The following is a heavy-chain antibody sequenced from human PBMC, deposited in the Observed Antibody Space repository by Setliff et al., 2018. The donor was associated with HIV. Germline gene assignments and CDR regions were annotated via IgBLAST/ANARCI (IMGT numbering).Heavy chain of an antibody. CDR1: GGSISSYY. J-gene: IGHJ4*02. Sequence: SETLSLTCTVSGGSISSYYWSWIRQPPGKGLEWIGYIYYSGSTYHNPSLKSRVTTSVDTSKNQFSLKLTSVTAADTAVYYCASQYCSAGSCYSDYWGQGTLVTVSS. CDR3: ASQYCSAGSCYSDY. V-gene: IGHV4-59*04. CDR2: IYYSGST. D-gene: IGHD2-15*01.